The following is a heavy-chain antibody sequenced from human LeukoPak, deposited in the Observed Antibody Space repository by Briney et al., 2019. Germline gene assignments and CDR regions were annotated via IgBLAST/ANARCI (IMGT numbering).Heavy chain of an antibody. CDR1: GHTFTSYY. V-gene: IGHV1-46*01. J-gene: IGHJ4*02. Sequence: GSVTVSCKASGHTFTSYYMHWVRQAPGQGREGRGIINPSGGSTSYAQKFQGRVTMTRDTSTSTVYMELSSLRSEDTAVYYCARGALELWLFDYWGQGTLVTVSS. D-gene: IGHD5-18*01. CDR3: ARGALELWLFDY. CDR2: INPSGGST.